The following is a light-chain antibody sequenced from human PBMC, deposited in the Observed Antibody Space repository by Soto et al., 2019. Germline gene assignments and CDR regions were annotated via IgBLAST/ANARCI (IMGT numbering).Light chain of an antibody. V-gene: IGKV3-11*01. Sequence: EIVLTQSPATLSLSPGERATLSCRASQSVSSYLAWYQQKPGQAPRLLIYGVSSRATGIPDRFSGSGSGTDFTLTITSLEPEDFAFYYCHQRQRWPRTFGQGTKVDIK. CDR2: GVS. J-gene: IGKJ1*01. CDR3: HQRQRWPRT. CDR1: QSVSSY.